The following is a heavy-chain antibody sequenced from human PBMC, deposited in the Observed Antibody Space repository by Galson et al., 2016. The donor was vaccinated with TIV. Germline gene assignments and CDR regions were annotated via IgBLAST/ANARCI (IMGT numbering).Heavy chain of an antibody. CDR2: IYYSGST. V-gene: IGHV4-59*08. CDR3: ARQSGYGTSWFPYCFDY. D-gene: IGHD6-13*01. Sequence: ETLSLTCTVSGDSISNYYWTWIRQPPGKGLEWIGYIYYSGSTNYSPSLKSRVTISRDTSKNQFSLKLNSATASDTAVYYCARQSGYGTSWFPYCFDYWGQGTLVTVSS. CDR1: GDSISNYY. J-gene: IGHJ4*02.